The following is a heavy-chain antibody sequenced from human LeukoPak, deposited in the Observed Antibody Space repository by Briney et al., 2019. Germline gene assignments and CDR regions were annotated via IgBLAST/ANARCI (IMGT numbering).Heavy chain of an antibody. Sequence: GASVKVSCKASGYTFTNYIITWVRQAPGQGLEWMGWISSYNGNTNYAQKLQGRVTITADESTSTAYMELSSLRSEDTAVYYCAREEVGFENGASAFDIWGQGTMVTVSS. D-gene: IGHD4-17*01. CDR3: AREEVGFENGASAFDI. CDR1: GYTFTNYI. V-gene: IGHV1-18*01. J-gene: IGHJ3*02. CDR2: ISSYNGNT.